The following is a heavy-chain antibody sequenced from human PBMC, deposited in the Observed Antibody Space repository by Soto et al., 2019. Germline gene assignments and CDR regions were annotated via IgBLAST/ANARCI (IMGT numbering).Heavy chain of an antibody. V-gene: IGHV4-39*01. CDR3: ARWLSGYDLNWFDP. J-gene: IGHJ5*02. Sequence: PSETLSLTCTVSGGSISSSSYYWGWIRQPPGKGLEWIGSIYYSGSTYYNPSLKSRVTISVDTSKNQFSLKLSSVTAADTAVYYCARWLSGYDLNWFDPWGQGTLVTVSS. CDR2: IYYSGST. CDR1: GGSISSSSYY. D-gene: IGHD5-12*01.